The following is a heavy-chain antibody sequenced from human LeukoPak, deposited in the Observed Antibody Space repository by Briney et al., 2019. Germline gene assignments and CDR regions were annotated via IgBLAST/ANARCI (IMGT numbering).Heavy chain of an antibody. CDR2: INHSGST. CDR1: GGSFSGYY. J-gene: IGHJ4*02. D-gene: IGHD3-22*01. CDR3: ARGNYYDSSGLPFDY. V-gene: IGHV4-34*01. Sequence: SETLSLTCAVYGGSFSGYYWSWIRQPPGKGLEWIGEINHSGSTNYNPSLKGRVTISVDTSKNQFSLNLTSVTAADTAVYYCARGNYYDSSGLPFDYWGQGTLVTVSS.